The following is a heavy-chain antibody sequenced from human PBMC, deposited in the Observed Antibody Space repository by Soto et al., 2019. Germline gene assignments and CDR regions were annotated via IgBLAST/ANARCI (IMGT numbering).Heavy chain of an antibody. V-gene: IGHV3-33*01. Sequence: GGSLRLSCGASGFTFNSYGMHWVRQAPGKGLEWVAVIWYDGSNKYYADSVKGRFTISRDNAKNSLYLQMNSLRAEDTAVYYCARDQPGYSYGYGLGYWGQGALVTVSS. CDR2: IWYDGSNK. CDR3: ARDQPGYSYGYGLGY. CDR1: GFTFNSYG. J-gene: IGHJ4*02. D-gene: IGHD5-18*01.